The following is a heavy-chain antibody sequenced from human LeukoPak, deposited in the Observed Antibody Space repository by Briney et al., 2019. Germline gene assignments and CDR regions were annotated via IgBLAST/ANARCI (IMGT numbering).Heavy chain of an antibody. D-gene: IGHD3-3*01. Sequence: PSETLSLTCTVSGGSISSGGYYWSWIRQPPGKGLEWIGYIYHSGSTYYNPSLKSRVTISVDRSKNQFSLKLSSVTAADTAVYYCARGHNTYYDLAWFDPWGQGTLVTVSS. CDR2: IYHSGST. CDR1: GGSISSGGYY. CDR3: ARGHNTYYDLAWFDP. J-gene: IGHJ5*02. V-gene: IGHV4-30-2*01.